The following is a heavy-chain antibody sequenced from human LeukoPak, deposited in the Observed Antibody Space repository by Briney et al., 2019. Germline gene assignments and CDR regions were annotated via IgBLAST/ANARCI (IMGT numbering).Heavy chain of an antibody. CDR1: GFSFNTYP. J-gene: IGHJ4*02. Sequence: GRSLRLSCAASGFSFNTYPMHWVRQAPGKGLEWVAVISNDGNNKYYADSVKGRFTISRDNSKNTLYLQMNSLRAEDTAVYYCARDQGSGTYGGYDYWGQGTLVTVSS. CDR3: ARDQGSGTYGGYDY. V-gene: IGHV3-30*04. D-gene: IGHD3-10*01. CDR2: ISNDGNNK.